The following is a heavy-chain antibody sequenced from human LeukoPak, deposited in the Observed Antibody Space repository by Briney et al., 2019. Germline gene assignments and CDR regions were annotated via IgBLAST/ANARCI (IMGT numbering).Heavy chain of an antibody. D-gene: IGHD2-15*01. V-gene: IGHV4-59*01. CDR1: GGSISSYY. CDR2: IYYSGTT. Sequence: SETLSLTCTVSGGSISSYYWSWIRQPPGKGLEWIGYIYYSGTTNYNPSLKSRVTISVDTSKNQFSLKLSSVTTADTAVYYCARVLGSGYSDYWGQGTLVTVSS. J-gene: IGHJ4*02. CDR3: ARVLGSGYSDY.